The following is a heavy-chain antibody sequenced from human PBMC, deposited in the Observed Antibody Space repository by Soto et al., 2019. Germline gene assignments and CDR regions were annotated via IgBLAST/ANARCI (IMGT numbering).Heavy chain of an antibody. J-gene: IGHJ1*01. CDR3: ARVGQGLVLAGGCQH. D-gene: IGHD6-19*01. Sequence: QVQLLESGGGVVQPGRSLRLSCAASGFPFSSYAMHWVRQAPGKGLEGVAVIAYDGSNKSNADSVKAPFTISRDNSKNTLYLQMNSLRAEDTAVYDCARVGQGLVLAGGCQHWGQGTLVTVSS. CDR1: GFPFSSYA. V-gene: IGHV3-30-3*01. CDR2: IAYDGSNK.